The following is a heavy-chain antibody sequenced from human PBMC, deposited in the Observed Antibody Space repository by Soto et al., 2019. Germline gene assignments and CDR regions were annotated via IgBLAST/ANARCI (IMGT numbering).Heavy chain of an antibody. Sequence: SETLSLTCTVSGGSISSYYWSWIRQPPGKGLEWIGYIYYSGSTNYNPSLKSRVTISVDTSKNQFSLKLSSVTAADTAVYYCARDRWELLHDYWGQGTLVTVS. J-gene: IGHJ4*02. CDR1: GGSISSYY. D-gene: IGHD1-26*01. CDR3: ARDRWELLHDY. CDR2: IYYSGST. V-gene: IGHV4-59*01.